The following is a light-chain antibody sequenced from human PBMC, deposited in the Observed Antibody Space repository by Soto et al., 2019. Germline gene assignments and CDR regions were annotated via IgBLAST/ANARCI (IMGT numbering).Light chain of an antibody. V-gene: IGKV1-5*01. CDR3: QQYGSYWT. CDR1: QSINRW. Sequence: DIRMTQSPSSLSASIGDTVTITFRASQSINRWLAWYQQKPGEAPKLLIYDASSLESGVPSRFSGTGSGTEFTLIISSLQPDDFATYYCQQYGSYWTFGQGTKVDIK. J-gene: IGKJ1*01. CDR2: DAS.